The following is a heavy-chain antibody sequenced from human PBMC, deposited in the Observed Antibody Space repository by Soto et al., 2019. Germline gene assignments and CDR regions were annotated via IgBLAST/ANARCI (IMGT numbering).Heavy chain of an antibody. Sequence: QVQLVQSGAEVKKPGASVRISCKASGYSLPTHTIHWVRQAPGHRLEWMGWINAANGRTKYSQNFQNRVTISSDTSASTVYMKLTGLTSDDTAIYYCARVIGNYDWGPNDYWGQGTLVTVSS. D-gene: IGHD1-7*01. V-gene: IGHV1-3*01. CDR3: ARVIGNYDWGPNDY. CDR2: INAANGRT. J-gene: IGHJ4*02. CDR1: GYSLPTHT.